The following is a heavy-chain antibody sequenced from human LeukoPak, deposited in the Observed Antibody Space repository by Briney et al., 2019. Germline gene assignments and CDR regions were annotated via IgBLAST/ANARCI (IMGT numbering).Heavy chain of an antibody. CDR1: GFTFSSYA. J-gene: IGHJ4*02. Sequence: GGSLRLSCAASGFTFSSYAMSWVRQAPGKGLEWVANIKQDGSAKYYVDSVEGRFTISRDNARSSLYLQMNSLRVEDTAVYYCARVHESATTVSEYWGQGTLVTVSS. D-gene: IGHD4-11*01. CDR2: IKQDGSAK. CDR3: ARVHESATTVSEY. V-gene: IGHV3-7*04.